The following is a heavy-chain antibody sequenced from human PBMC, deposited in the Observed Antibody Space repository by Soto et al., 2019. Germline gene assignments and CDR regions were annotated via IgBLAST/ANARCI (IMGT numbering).Heavy chain of an antibody. J-gene: IGHJ5*02. D-gene: IGHD2-21*02. V-gene: IGHV1-69*01. CDR3: ARVPSYCGGDCYSGRFDP. CDR1: GGTFSSYA. Sequence: QVQLVQSGAEVKKPGSSVKVSCKASGGTFSSYAISWVRQAPGQGLEWMGGIIPIFGTANYAQKFQGRVTITADESTSTAYMDLSSLRSEDTAVYYCARVPSYCGGDCYSGRFDPWGQGTLVTVSS. CDR2: IIPIFGTA.